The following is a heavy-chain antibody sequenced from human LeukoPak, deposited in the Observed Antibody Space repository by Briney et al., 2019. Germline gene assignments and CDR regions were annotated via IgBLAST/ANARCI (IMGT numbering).Heavy chain of an antibody. CDR2: IYYSGST. J-gene: IGHJ3*02. CDR1: GGSISSSSYY. D-gene: IGHD2-2*01. CDR3: ATNAGPAALDAVDI. Sequence: SETLSLTCTVSGGSISSSSYYWGWIRQPPGKGLEWIGSIYYSGSTYYNPSLKSRVTISLDTSKNQFSLKLSSVTAADTAVYYCATNAGPAALDAVDIWGQGTMVTVSS. V-gene: IGHV4-39*01.